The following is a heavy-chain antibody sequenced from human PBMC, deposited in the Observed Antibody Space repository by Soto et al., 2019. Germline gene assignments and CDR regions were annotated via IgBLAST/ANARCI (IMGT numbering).Heavy chain of an antibody. V-gene: IGHV4-59*08. CDR1: GGSISSYY. CDR2: IYYSGST. D-gene: IGHD3-10*01. J-gene: IGHJ5*02. Sequence: SETLSLTCTVSGGSISSYYWSWIRQPPGKGLEWIGYIYYSGSTNYNPSLKSRVTISVDTSKNQFSLKLSSVTAADTAVYYCARRGYYGSGSYYNSWFDPWGQGTLVTVSS. CDR3: ARRGYYGSGSYYNSWFDP.